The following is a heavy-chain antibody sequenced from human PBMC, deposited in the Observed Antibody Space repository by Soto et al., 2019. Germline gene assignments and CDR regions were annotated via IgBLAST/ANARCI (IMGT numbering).Heavy chain of an antibody. CDR1: GGTFSTYA. J-gene: IGHJ5*02. D-gene: IGHD1-7*01. V-gene: IGHV1-69*06. CDR3: ARDGVQFVYKNYFDT. Sequence: QVQLVQAGADVKKPGSAVRVSCKASGGTFSTYAINWVRQAPGHGLEWMGVSLPIFNKTHYAQNSQCRVTIIADKSTSTSYMELSSLRSEDTAVYSCARDGVQFVYKNYFDTWGQGTLVTVSS. CDR2: SLPIFNKT.